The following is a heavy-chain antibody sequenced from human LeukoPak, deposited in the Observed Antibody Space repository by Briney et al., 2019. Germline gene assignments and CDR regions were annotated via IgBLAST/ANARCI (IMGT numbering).Heavy chain of an antibody. Sequence: ASVKVSRKPSGYTFAGYYMHWVRQAPGQGLEWMGWINPNSGGTNYAQKFQGRVTMTRDTSISTAYMELSRLRSDDTAVYYCARGGVVPVGYYYYGLDVWGQGTTVTVSS. J-gene: IGHJ6*02. D-gene: IGHD2-2*01. V-gene: IGHV1-2*02. CDR1: GYTFAGYY. CDR3: ARGGVVPVGYYYYGLDV. CDR2: INPNSGGT.